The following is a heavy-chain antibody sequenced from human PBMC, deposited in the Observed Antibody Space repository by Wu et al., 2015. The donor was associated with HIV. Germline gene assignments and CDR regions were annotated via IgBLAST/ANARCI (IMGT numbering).Heavy chain of an antibody. D-gene: IGHD3-3*01. CDR3: TRPSVFGEVIGAGGFDY. Sequence: QVQLVQSGAEVKKPGASVKVSCKTSGYTFNSYFIHWVRQAPGQGLEWMGIINPSAGTTTYAQKFHGRIIMSRDTSTSTVYMELSSLRSEDTAVYYCTRPSVFGEVIGAGGFDYWGQGTLVTVSS. CDR1: GYTFNSYF. CDR2: INPSAGTT. V-gene: IGHV1-46*02. J-gene: IGHJ4*02.